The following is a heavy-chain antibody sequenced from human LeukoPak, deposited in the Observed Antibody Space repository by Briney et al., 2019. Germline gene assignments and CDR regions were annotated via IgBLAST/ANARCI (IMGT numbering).Heavy chain of an antibody. CDR3: ARALRGSWPRPLSY. Sequence: SETLSLTCAVYGGSFSGYYWSWIRQPPGKGLEWIGEINHSGSTNYNPSLKSRVTISVDTSKNQFSLKLSSVTAADTAVYYCARALRGSWPRPLSYWGQGTLVTVSS. CDR1: GGSFSGYY. J-gene: IGHJ4*02. D-gene: IGHD6-13*01. V-gene: IGHV4-34*01. CDR2: INHSGST.